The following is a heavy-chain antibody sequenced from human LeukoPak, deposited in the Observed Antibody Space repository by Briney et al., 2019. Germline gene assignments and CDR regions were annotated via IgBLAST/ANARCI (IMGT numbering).Heavy chain of an antibody. J-gene: IGHJ2*01. D-gene: IGHD7-27*01. V-gene: IGHV3-53*01. CDR1: GFTISSNY. Sequence: GGSLRLSCAASGFTISSNYLSWVRQTPGKGLVWISALHSGGHTFYADSVRGRFTISRDISKNTLYLQMNDLGAEDTALYYCVRGLSGVSSWYFDLWGRGTLVSVSS. CDR3: VRGLSGVSSWYFDL. CDR2: LHSGGHT.